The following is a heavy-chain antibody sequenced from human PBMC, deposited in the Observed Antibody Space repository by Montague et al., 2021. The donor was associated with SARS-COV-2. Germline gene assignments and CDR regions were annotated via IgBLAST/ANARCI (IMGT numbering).Heavy chain of an antibody. CDR1: GFTFNNYG. D-gene: IGHD2-21*01. CDR2: ISYEGSKK. CDR3: AKPNEIFWPGQFSRDAFEI. Sequence: SLRLSCAGSGFTFNNYGIHWVRHIEGKGLEWVAAISYEGSKKKYADSVKGRFTISRDSFKSTVYLQMNSLKPEDTAVYYCAKPNEIFWPGQFSRDAFEIWGQGTMVTVSS. J-gene: IGHJ3*02. V-gene: IGHV3-30*18.